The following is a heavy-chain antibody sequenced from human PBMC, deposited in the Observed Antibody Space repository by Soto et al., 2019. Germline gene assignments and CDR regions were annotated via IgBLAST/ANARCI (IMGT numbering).Heavy chain of an antibody. D-gene: IGHD2-2*01. J-gene: IGHJ6*03. Sequence: GGSLRLSCAASGFTFSSYAMSWVRQAPGKGLEWVSAISGSGGSTYYADSVKGRFTISRDNSKNTLYLQMNSLRAEDKAVYYCAKDDIVVVPAAIPTAYYYYYYMDVWGKGTTVTVSS. CDR3: AKDDIVVVPAAIPTAYYYYYYMDV. CDR1: GFTFSSYA. CDR2: ISGSGGST. V-gene: IGHV3-23*01.